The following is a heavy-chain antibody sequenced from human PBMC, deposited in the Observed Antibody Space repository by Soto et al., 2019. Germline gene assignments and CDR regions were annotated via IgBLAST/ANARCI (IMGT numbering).Heavy chain of an antibody. CDR2: IYYSGST. CDR1: GGSISSYY. Sequence: PSETLSLTCTVSGGSISSYYWSWIRQPPGKGLEWIGYIYYSGSTNYNPSLKSRVTISVDTSKNQFSLKLSSVTAADTAVYYCASLPTRGLHSFDYWGQGTLVTVAS. V-gene: IGHV4-59*01. CDR3: ASLPTRGLHSFDY. J-gene: IGHJ4*02. D-gene: IGHD3-10*01.